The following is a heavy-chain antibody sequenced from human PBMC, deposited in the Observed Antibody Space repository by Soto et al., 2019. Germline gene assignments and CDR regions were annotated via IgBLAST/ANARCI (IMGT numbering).Heavy chain of an antibody. J-gene: IGHJ4*02. V-gene: IGHV4-39*01. D-gene: IGHD3-3*01. CDR3: ARLAEWLGYFDY. Sequence: QLQLQESGPGLVKPSETLSLTCTVSGGSISSSSYYWGWIHQPPGKGLEWIGSIYYSGSTYYNPSLKSRVTISVDTSKNQFSLKLSSVTAADTAVYYCARLAEWLGYFDYWGQGTLVTVSS. CDR2: IYYSGST. CDR1: GGSISSSSYY.